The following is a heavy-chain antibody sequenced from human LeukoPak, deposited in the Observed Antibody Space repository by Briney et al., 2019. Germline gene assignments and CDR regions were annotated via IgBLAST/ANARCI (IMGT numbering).Heavy chain of an antibody. Sequence: GGSLRLSCAASGFSFSDHGISWVREAPGKRLEWVSSISKKSGYIYYEDSVRGRFTISRDNANNSLVLQMNSLRVEDTAVYYCXXXPREAVTGDPTYFDYWGQGALVTVSS. J-gene: IGHJ4*02. CDR1: GFSFSDHG. V-gene: IGHV3-21*06. CDR3: XXXPREAVTGDPTYFDY. CDR2: ISKKSGYI. D-gene: IGHD7-27*01.